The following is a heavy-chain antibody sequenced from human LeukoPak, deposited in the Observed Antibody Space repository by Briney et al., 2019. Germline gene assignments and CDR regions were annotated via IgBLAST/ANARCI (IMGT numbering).Heavy chain of an antibody. Sequence: KHGESLKISCKASGYSFPDYWIGWVRQMPGKGLEWMGIIYLGDSDTRYSPSFQGQVTISADKSISTAYLQWSSLKASDIAIYYCARADQLRWFGDPRRPYYYGMDVWGQGTTVTVSS. CDR1: GYSFPDYW. J-gene: IGHJ6*02. D-gene: IGHD3-10*01. CDR2: IYLGDSDT. CDR3: ARADQLRWFGDPRRPYYYGMDV. V-gene: IGHV5-51*01.